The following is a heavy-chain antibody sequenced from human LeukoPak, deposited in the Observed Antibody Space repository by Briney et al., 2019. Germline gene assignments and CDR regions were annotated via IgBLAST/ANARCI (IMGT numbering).Heavy chain of an antibody. CDR3: ARARGSSGYYYGPYYYYGMDV. V-gene: IGHV4-59*01. J-gene: IGHJ6*02. CDR1: GGSISSYY. Sequence: SETLSLTCTVSGGSISSYYWGWIRQPPGKGLEWIGYIYYSGSTNYNPSLKSRVTISVDTSKNQFSLKLSSVTAADTAVYYCARARGSSGYYYGPYYYYGMDVWGQGTTVTVSS. CDR2: IYYSGST. D-gene: IGHD3-22*01.